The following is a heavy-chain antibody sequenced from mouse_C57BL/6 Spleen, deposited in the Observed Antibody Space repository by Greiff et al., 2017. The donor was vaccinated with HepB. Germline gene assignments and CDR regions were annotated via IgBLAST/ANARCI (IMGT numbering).Heavy chain of an antibody. CDR2: INPSTGGT. J-gene: IGHJ3*01. Sequence: EVQLVESGPELVKPGASVKISCKASGYSFTGYYMNWVKQSPEKSLEWIGEINPSTGGTTYNQKFKAKATLTVDKSSSTAYMQLKSLTSEDSAVYYCARGDYGSSYVFAYWGQGTLVTVSA. CDR3: ARGDYGSSYVFAY. V-gene: IGHV1-42*01. CDR1: GYSFTGYY. D-gene: IGHD1-1*01.